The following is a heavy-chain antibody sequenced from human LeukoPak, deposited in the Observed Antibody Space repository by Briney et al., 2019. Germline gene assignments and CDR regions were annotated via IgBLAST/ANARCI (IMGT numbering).Heavy chain of an antibody. Sequence: SLSLSCAASGFTFDDYAMLWLRQAPGKGLEWVSGISWNSGSIGYADSVKGRFTISRHNAKHSLYLQVNSLRAEDTALYDCAKGFSRGYYQDAFDIWGQGTMVTVSS. CDR3: AKGFSRGYYQDAFDI. CDR2: ISWNSGSI. D-gene: IGHD3-22*01. CDR1: GFTFDDYA. V-gene: IGHV3-9*01. J-gene: IGHJ3*02.